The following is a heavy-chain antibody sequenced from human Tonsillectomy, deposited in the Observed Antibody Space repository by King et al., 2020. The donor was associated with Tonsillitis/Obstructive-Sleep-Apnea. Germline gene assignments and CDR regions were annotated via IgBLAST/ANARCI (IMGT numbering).Heavy chain of an antibody. CDR3: AREGGDYGGTPGNDY. Sequence: VQLVESGGGVVRPGGSLRLSCAASGFTFDDYGMSWVRQAPGKGLEWVSGISWNGGITGYADSVKGRFTISSDNAKNSLYLQMNSLRAEDTALYYCAREGGDYGGTPGNDYWGQGTLVTVSS. D-gene: IGHD4-23*01. V-gene: IGHV3-20*04. J-gene: IGHJ4*02. CDR1: GFTFDDYG. CDR2: ISWNGGIT.